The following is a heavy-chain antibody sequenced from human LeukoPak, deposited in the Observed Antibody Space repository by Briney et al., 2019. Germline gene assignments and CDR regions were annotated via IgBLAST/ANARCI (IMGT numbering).Heavy chain of an antibody. V-gene: IGHV4-34*01. Sequence: SETLSLTCAVYGGSFSGYYWSWIRQPPGKGLEWIGEINHSGSTNYNPSLKSRVTISVDTSKNQFSLKLSSVTAADTAVYYCARGRIAAAGTVDYWGQGTLVTVSS. J-gene: IGHJ4*02. D-gene: IGHD6-13*01. CDR2: INHSGST. CDR3: ARGRIAAAGTVDY. CDR1: GGSFSGYY.